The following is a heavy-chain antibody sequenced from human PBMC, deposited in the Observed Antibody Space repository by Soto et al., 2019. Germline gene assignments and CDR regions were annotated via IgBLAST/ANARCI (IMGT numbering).Heavy chain of an antibody. D-gene: IGHD4-17*01. V-gene: IGHV1-69*13. CDR3: AKSAPMDAGDKYYYDF. J-gene: IGHJ4*02. CDR2: IIPFFGTA. Sequence: SVKVSCKASGYTFTSYAMNWVRQAPGQGLEWMGGIIPFFGTARYSQKFEDRITITADESTNTVYMDLRSLTSEDTAIYYCAKSAPMDAGDKYYYDFWGQGALGTVSS. CDR1: GYTFTSYA.